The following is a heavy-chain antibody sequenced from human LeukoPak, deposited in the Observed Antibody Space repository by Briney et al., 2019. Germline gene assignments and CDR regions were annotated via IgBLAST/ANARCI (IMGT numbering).Heavy chain of an antibody. CDR2: IYYSGST. CDR3: ASSGWSTTFDY. J-gene: IGHJ4*02. D-gene: IGHD6-19*01. V-gene: IGHV4-59*01. Sequence: PSETLSLTCTVSGGSISSYYWSWIRQPPGKGLEWIGYIYYSGSTNYNPSLKSRVTISVDTSKNQFSLKPSSVTAADTAVYYCASSGWSTTFDYWGQGTLVTVSS. CDR1: GGSISSYY.